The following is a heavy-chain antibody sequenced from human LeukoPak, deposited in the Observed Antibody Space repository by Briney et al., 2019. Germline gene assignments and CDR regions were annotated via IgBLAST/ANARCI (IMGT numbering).Heavy chain of an antibody. Sequence: PSETLSLTCTVSGGSISSYYWSWIRQPPGKGLEWIGYIYYSGSTNYNPSLKSRVTISVDTSKNQFSLKLSSVTAADTAVYYCARADSSSSHYYYMDVWGKGTTVTVSS. CDR2: IYYSGST. J-gene: IGHJ6*03. CDR1: GGSISSYY. CDR3: ARADSSSSHYYYMDV. D-gene: IGHD6-6*01. V-gene: IGHV4-59*01.